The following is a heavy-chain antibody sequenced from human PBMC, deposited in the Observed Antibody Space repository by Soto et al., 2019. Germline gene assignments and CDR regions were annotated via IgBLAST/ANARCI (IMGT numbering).Heavy chain of an antibody. V-gene: IGHV4-4*02. D-gene: IGHD1-26*01. CDR2: IYHSGRT. CDR3: ARDRPTYGRNFDY. Sequence: QVQLQESGPGVVKPSGTLSLTCAVSGGSVSSDYWWSWVRLPPGKGLEWIGEIYHSGRTNYNPSLKSRVTISLDKSKYQLSLILNLVTAADTAVYYFARDRPTYGRNFDYWGKGTLVTVSA. J-gene: IGHJ4*02. CDR1: GGSVSSDYW.